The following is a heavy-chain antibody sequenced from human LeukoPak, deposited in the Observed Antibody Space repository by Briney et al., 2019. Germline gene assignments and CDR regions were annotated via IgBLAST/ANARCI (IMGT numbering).Heavy chain of an antibody. V-gene: IGHV1-2*02. Sequence: ASVKVSCKASGYTFTGYYMHWVRQAPGQGLEWMGWINPNSGGTNYAQKFQGRVTMTRDTSISTAYMELSRLRSDDTAVYYCARDWGSGYYPRAFLDYWGQGTLVTVSS. J-gene: IGHJ4*02. CDR1: GYTFTGYY. CDR2: INPNSGGT. CDR3: ARDWGSGYYPRAFLDY. D-gene: IGHD3-22*01.